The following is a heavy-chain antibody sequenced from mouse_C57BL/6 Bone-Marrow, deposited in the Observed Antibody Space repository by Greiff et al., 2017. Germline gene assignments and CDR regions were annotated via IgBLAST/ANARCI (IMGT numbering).Heavy chain of an antibody. D-gene: IGHD4-1*02. Sequence: EVKLVESGGGLVQSGRSLRLSCATSGFTFSDFYMEWVRQAPGKGLEWIAASRNKANDFTTEYSSSVKGRFIVSRDTSQSIVYLQMNAMRAEDTAIYYWARVSSTGTGYYFDYWGQGTTLTVSS. CDR2: SRNKANDFTT. CDR3: ARVSSTGTGYYFDY. V-gene: IGHV7-1*01. CDR1: GFTFSDFY. J-gene: IGHJ2*01.